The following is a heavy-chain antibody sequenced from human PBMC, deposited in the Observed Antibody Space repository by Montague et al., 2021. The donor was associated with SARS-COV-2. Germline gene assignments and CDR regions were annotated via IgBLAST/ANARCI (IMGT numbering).Heavy chain of an antibody. CDR3: ARLVETYYYYYGMDV. J-gene: IGHJ6*02. CDR2: IYYSGST. D-gene: IGHD4-23*01. V-gene: IGHV4-39*01. CDR1: GGSISSSSYY. Sequence: SETLSLTCTVSGGSISSSSYYWGWIRQPPGKGLEWIGSIYYSGSTYYNPSLKSRVTISVDTSKNQFFLKLSSVTAADTAVYYCARLVETYYYYYGMDVWGQGTTVTVSS.